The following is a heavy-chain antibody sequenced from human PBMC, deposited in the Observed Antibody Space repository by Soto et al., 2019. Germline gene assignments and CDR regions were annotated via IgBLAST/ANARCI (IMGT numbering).Heavy chain of an antibody. Sequence: GGSLRLSCAASGFTFSSYWMHWVRQAPGKGLVWVSRINSDGSSTSYADSVKGRFTISRDNAKNTLYLQMNSLRADDTALYYCARGSGYSGSWYWIDYWGQGTLVTVSS. D-gene: IGHD6-13*01. J-gene: IGHJ4*02. CDR2: INSDGSST. CDR3: ARGSGYSGSWYWIDY. V-gene: IGHV3-74*01. CDR1: GFTFSSYW.